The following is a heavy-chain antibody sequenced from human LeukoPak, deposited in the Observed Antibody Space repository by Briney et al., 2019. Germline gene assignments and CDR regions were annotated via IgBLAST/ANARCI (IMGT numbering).Heavy chain of an antibody. Sequence: PSETLSLTCTVSGGSISSGDYYWSWIRQPPGKGLEWIGYIYYSGSTYYNPSLKSRVTISVDTSKNQFSLKLSSVTAADTAVYYCARITKLGILPLTFDYWGPGTLVTVSS. CDR3: ARITKLGILPLTFDY. CDR1: GGSISSGDYY. CDR2: IYYSGST. V-gene: IGHV4-30-4*08. J-gene: IGHJ4*02. D-gene: IGHD7-27*01.